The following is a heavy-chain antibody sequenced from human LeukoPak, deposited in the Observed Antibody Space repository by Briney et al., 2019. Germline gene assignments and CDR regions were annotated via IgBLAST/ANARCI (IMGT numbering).Heavy chain of an antibody. CDR1: GYTFTSYD. CDR2: MNPNSGNT. J-gene: IGHJ3*02. V-gene: IGHV1-8*01. CDR3: ARFGLGKHIEVAGIPFDI. Sequence: GASVKVSCKASGYTFTSYDINWVRQATGQGLEWMGWMNPNSGNTGYAQKFQGRVTMTRNTSISTAYMELSSLRSEDTAVYYCARFGLGKHIEVAGIPFDIWGQGTMVTVSS. D-gene: IGHD6-19*01.